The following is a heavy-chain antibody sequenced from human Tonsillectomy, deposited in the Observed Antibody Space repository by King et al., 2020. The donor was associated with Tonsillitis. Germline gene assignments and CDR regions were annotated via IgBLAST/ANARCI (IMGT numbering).Heavy chain of an antibody. V-gene: IGHV3-23*04. CDR1: GFTFSSYA. D-gene: IGHD4-11*01. CDR3: AKDYSTRFSDYYYYGVDV. CDR2: ISGSGGST. J-gene: IGHJ6*02. Sequence: VQLVESGGDLVQPGGSLRLSCAASGFTFSSYAMSWVRQAPGKGLEWVSAISGSGGSTYSADSVKGRFTISRDNSKNTLYLQMNSLRAEDTAVYYCAKDYSTRFSDYYYYGVDVWGQGTTVTVSS.